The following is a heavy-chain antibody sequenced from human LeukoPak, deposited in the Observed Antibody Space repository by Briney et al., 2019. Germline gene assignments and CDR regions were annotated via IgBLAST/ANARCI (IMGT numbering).Heavy chain of an antibody. Sequence: ASVKVSCKASGYTFTSYDINWVRQATGQGLEWVGWMNPNSGNTGYAQKFQGRVTMTRNTSISTAYMELSSLRSEDTAVYYCARGRHLDYYYYGMDVWGQGTTVTVSS. CDR2: MNPNSGNT. CDR3: ARGRHLDYYYYGMDV. J-gene: IGHJ6*02. CDR1: GYTFTSYD. V-gene: IGHV1-8*01.